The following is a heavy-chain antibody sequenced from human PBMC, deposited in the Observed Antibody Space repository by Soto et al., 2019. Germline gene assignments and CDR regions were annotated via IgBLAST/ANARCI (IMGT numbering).Heavy chain of an antibody. D-gene: IGHD4-4*01. J-gene: IGHJ4*01. CDR2: ISATNGKT. Sequence: SLRLSCVASGFTFKAYAMGWVREAPGKGLEWVSLISATNGKTYYADSVRGRFTISRDNSRNSLFFQMDGLRPEDSALYYCEKDEGTPSTVFDYWGRGTLVTVSS. CDR1: GFTFKAYA. CDR3: EKDEGTPSTVFDY. V-gene: IGHV3-23*01.